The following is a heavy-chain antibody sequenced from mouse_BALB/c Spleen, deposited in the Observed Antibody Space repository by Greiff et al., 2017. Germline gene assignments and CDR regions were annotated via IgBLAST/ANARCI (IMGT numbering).Heavy chain of an antibody. CDR3: ARSGRHYAMDY. Sequence: DVMLVESGGGLVQPGGSLKLSCAASGFTFSSYTMSWVRQTPEKRLEWVAYISNGGGSTYYPDTVKGRFTISRDNAKNTLYLQMSSLKSEDTAMYYCARSGRHYAMDYWGQGTSVTVSS. CDR2: ISNGGGST. D-gene: IGHD3-1*01. V-gene: IGHV5-12-2*01. CDR1: GFTFSSYT. J-gene: IGHJ4*01.